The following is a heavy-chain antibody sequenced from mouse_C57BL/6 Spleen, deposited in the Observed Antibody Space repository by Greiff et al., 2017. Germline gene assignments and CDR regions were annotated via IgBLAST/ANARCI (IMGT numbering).Heavy chain of an antibody. Sequence: VQLQQSGAELVRPGASVKLSCTASGFNIKDYYMHWVKQRPEQGLEWIGRFDPEDGDTEYAPKFQGKATMTADTSSNTAYLQLSSLTSEDTAVYYCTTDYGSSYGLAYWGQGTLVTVSA. CDR3: TTDYGSSYGLAY. D-gene: IGHD1-1*01. V-gene: IGHV14-1*01. J-gene: IGHJ3*01. CDR1: GFNIKDYY. CDR2: FDPEDGDT.